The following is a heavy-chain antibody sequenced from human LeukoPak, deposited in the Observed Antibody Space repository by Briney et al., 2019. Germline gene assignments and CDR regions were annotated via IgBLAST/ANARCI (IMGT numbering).Heavy chain of an antibody. Sequence: GGSLRLSCAASGFTFSSYDMHWVRQATGKGLEWVSAIGTAGDTYYPGSVKGRFTISRENAKNSLYLQMNSLSAGDTAVYYCARALPPDGMDVWGQGTTVTVSS. CDR2: IGTAGDT. J-gene: IGHJ6*02. V-gene: IGHV3-13*01. CDR3: ARALPPDGMDV. CDR1: GFTFSSYD.